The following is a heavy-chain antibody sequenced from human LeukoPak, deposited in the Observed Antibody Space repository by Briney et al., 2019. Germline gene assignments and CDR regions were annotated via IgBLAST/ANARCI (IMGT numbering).Heavy chain of an antibody. D-gene: IGHD6-13*01. CDR1: GFTFTSYW. V-gene: IGHV3-7*01. CDR3: ARDFRLGGIAAAGTSLV. Sequence: PGGSLRLSCAASGFTFTSYWMSWVRQAPGKGLEWVADIDQHGSEKYYVDSVKGRFTISRDNAKNSLYLQMNSLRAEDTAVYYCARDFRLGGIAAAGTSLVWGQGTLVTVSS. J-gene: IGHJ4*02. CDR2: IDQHGSEK.